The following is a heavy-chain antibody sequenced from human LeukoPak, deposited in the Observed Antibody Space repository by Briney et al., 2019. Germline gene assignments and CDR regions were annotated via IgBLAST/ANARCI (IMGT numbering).Heavy chain of an antibody. Sequence: ASVKVSCKASGYTFTSYGISWVRQAPGQGLEWMGWISAYNGNTNYAQKFQDRVTITADDSTTTAYMELRSLRSDDTAIYYCARDVVGSYGTKALDDWGQGTLVIVSA. V-gene: IGHV1-18*01. CDR3: ARDVVGSYGTKALDD. CDR2: ISAYNGNT. CDR1: GYTFTSYG. J-gene: IGHJ4*02. D-gene: IGHD2-21*01.